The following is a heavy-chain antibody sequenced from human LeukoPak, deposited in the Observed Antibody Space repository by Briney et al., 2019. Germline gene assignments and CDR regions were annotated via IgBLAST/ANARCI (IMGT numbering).Heavy chain of an antibody. CDR2: ISYDGSNK. J-gene: IGHJ4*02. CDR1: GFTFSSYG. Sequence: GGSLRLSCAASGFTFSSYGMHWVRQAPGKGLEWVAVISYDGSNKYYADSVKGRFTISRDNSKNTLHLQMNSLRAEDTAVYYCAKEGYYGSGSYPFFDNWGQGTLVTVSS. D-gene: IGHD3-10*01. V-gene: IGHV3-30*18. CDR3: AKEGYYGSGSYPFFDN.